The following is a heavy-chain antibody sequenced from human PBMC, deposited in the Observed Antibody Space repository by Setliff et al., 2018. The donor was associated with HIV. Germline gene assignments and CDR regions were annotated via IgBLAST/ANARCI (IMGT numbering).Heavy chain of an antibody. V-gene: IGHV1-3*01. CDR2: INAGNGKT. Sequence: GASVKVSCKASGSTFSSYAFHWVRQAPGQRLEWMGWINAGNGKTKYSQKFQSRVTITRDTSASTAYMELSSLRSEDTAVYYCAREDYDFWSGPGGYFDLWGRGTLVTVSS. CDR1: GSTFSSYA. J-gene: IGHJ2*01. D-gene: IGHD3-3*01. CDR3: AREDYDFWSGPGGYFDL.